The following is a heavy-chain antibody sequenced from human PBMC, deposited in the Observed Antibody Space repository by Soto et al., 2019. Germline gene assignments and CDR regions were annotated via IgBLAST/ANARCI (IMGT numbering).Heavy chain of an antibody. V-gene: IGHV3-23*01. CDR2: ISGSGGST. CDR3: AKDRAHDYGDDPDSFDI. D-gene: IGHD4-17*01. CDR1: GFTFSSYA. Sequence: EVQLLESGGGLVQPGGSLRLSCAASGFTFSSYAMSWVRQAPGKGLEWVSAISGSGGSTYYADSVKRRFTISRDNSKNTLYLQMNSLRAEDTAVYYCAKDRAHDYGDDPDSFDIWGQGTMVTVSS. J-gene: IGHJ3*02.